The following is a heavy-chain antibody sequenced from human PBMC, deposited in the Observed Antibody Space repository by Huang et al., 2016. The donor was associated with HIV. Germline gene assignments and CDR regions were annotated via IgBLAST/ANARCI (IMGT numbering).Heavy chain of an antibody. D-gene: IGHD2-2*01. CDR3: ARGRGTSWSFFDT. J-gene: IGHJ5*02. CDR2: INQIGRT. Sequence: QVRLDQWGAGLLKPSETLTLTCAVYGDSLSGFFWSWIRQSPGRGLEWIGEINQIGRTNYNPSLKSRVTIAIDTSKKQFSLKLKSVTADDTSTYYCARGRGTSWSFFDTWGQGSFVTVSS. CDR1: GDSLSGFF. V-gene: IGHV4-34*01.